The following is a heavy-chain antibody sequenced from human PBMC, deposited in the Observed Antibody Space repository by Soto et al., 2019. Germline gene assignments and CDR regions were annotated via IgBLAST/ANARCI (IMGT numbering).Heavy chain of an antibody. D-gene: IGHD3-22*01. CDR2: IHYSGST. Sequence: QVQLQESGPGLVKPSQTLSLTCTVSVGSISSGGYYWSWIRQHPGQGLEWIGYIHYSGSTYYNPSLKRRVTMSVDAAKNQVYLKLSSGPAAETAVDYCARGRTSQDDYDSSGYFDYWGQGTLVTVSA. CDR1: VGSISSGGYY. J-gene: IGHJ4*02. V-gene: IGHV4-31*03. CDR3: ARGRTSQDDYDSSGYFDY.